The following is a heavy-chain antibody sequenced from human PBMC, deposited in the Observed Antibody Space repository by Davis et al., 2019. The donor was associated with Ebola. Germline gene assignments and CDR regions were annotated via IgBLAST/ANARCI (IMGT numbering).Heavy chain of an antibody. CDR1: GFTFSSYA. J-gene: IGHJ6*02. CDR2: ISSNGGST. Sequence: GESLKISCAASGFTFSSYAMHWVRQAPGKGLEYVSAISSNGGSTYYANSVKGRFTISRDNSKNTLYLQMGSLRAEDMAVYYCARESVAADYYYYGMDVWGQETTVTVSS. D-gene: IGHD6-19*01. V-gene: IGHV3-64*01. CDR3: ARESVAADYYYYGMDV.